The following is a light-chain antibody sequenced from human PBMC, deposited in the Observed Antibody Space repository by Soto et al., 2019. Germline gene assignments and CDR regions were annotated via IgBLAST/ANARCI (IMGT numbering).Light chain of an antibody. CDR1: SGDVGAYNY. CDR3: SSYASNSTAV. CDR2: EVN. V-gene: IGLV2-14*01. J-gene: IGLJ1*01. Sequence: QSVLTQPASVSGSPGQSITISCTGTSGDVGAYNYVSWYQQHPGKAPKLMIYEVNYRPSGVSNRFSGSKSGITASLTISGLQAEDEADYYCSSYASNSTAVFGTGTKLTVL.